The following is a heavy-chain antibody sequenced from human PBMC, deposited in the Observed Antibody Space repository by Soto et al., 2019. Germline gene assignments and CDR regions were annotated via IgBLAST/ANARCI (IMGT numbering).Heavy chain of an antibody. D-gene: IGHD2-2*01. J-gene: IGHJ4*02. Sequence: GGSLRLSCAASGFTFSSYWMHWVRQAPGKGLVWVSRINSDGSSTSYADSVKGRFTISRDNAKNTLYLQMISLRAEDTAVYYCAKSYCVSASCPGSYWGQGTLVTVSS. V-gene: IGHV3-74*01. CDR2: INSDGSST. CDR3: AKSYCVSASCPGSY. CDR1: GFTFSSYW.